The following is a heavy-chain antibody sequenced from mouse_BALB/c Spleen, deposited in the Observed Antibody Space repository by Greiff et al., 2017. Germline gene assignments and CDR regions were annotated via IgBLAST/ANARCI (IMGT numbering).Heavy chain of an antibody. V-gene: IGHV3-6*02. D-gene: IGHD2-4*01. Sequence: EVHLVESGPGLVKPSQSLSLTCSVTGYSITSGYYWNWIRQFPGNKLEWMGYISYDGSNNYNPSLKNRISITRDTSKNQFFLKLNSVTTEDTATYYCAREDDYDEGSAYWGQGTLVTVSA. CDR3: AREDDYDEGSAY. CDR1: GYSITSGYY. CDR2: ISYDGSN. J-gene: IGHJ3*01.